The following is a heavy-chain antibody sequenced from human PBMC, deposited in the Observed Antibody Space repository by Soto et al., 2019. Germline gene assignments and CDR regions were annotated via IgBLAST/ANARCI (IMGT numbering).Heavy chain of an antibody. CDR2: ISYDGSKK. V-gene: IGHV3-30*04. D-gene: IGHD3-10*01. J-gene: IGHJ4*02. CDR3: ARDMDSSYFPPPYYFDS. Sequence: PGGSLRLSCAASAFTFRSYTLHWVRQAPGKGLEWVATISYDGSKKNYADSVRGRFTISKDNAKSTLFLQMDSLRPEDTAVYSCARDMDSSYFPPPYYFDSWGQGRLVTVSS. CDR1: AFTFRSYT.